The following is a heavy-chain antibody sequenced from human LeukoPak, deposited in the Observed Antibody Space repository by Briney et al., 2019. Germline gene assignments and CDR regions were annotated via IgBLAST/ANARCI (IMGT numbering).Heavy chain of an antibody. D-gene: IGHD4-23*01. J-gene: IGHJ4*02. Sequence: GGSLRLSCAASGFTFSSYGMHWVRQAPGKGLEWVAFIRHDGSNKYYADSVKGRFTISRDNSKNTLYLQMNSLRAEDTAVYYCAKDRTGSTVVTPGPFGYWGQGTLVTVSS. CDR1: GFTFSSYG. CDR2: IRHDGSNK. CDR3: AKDRTGSTVVTPGPFGY. V-gene: IGHV3-30*02.